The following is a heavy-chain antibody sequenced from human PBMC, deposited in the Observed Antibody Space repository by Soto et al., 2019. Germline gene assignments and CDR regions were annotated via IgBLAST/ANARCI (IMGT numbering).Heavy chain of an antibody. CDR3: ANSHAGAHITAAVH. CDR1: GGSISSGGYS. J-gene: IGHJ4*02. D-gene: IGHD6-13*01. V-gene: IGHV4-30-2*01. Sequence: QLQLQESGSGLVKPSQTLSLTCAVSGGSISSGGYSWSWIRQPPGKGPEWIGYIYHSGSTYYNPSLKSRVTISVDRSKNQFSLKLSSVTAADTAVYYCANSHAGAHITAAVHWGQGTLVTVSS. CDR2: IYHSGST.